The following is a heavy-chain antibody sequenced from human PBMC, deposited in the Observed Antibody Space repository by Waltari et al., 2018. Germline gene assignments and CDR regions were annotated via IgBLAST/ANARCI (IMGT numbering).Heavy chain of an antibody. CDR1: GGSLSGFH. J-gene: IGHJ4*02. V-gene: IGHV4-34*02. CDR2: VTLSGNT. D-gene: IGHD6-19*01. Sequence: QVQLQQWGAGLLKPSETLSLSCDVSGGSLSGFHWTWIRQTPGKGLEWIGDVTLSGNTTSNPALKGRSTGSLDTSRRQLSLRVTAMTAADTGVYFCARSVAGVGMEYWGQGTPVTVSS. CDR3: ARSVAGVGMEY.